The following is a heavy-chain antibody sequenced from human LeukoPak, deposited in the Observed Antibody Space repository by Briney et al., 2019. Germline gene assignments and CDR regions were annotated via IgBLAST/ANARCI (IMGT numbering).Heavy chain of an antibody. D-gene: IGHD1-14*01. CDR1: GFTFSSYS. CDR2: IKSKTDGGTT. V-gene: IGHV3-15*07. J-gene: IGHJ2*01. Sequence: GGSLRLSCAASGFTFSSYSMNWVRQAPGKGLEWVGRIKSKTDGGTTDYAAPVKGRFTISRDDSKNTLYLQMNSLKTEDTAVYYCTTRYLNRAHWYFDLWGRGTLVTVSS. CDR3: TTRYLNRAHWYFDL.